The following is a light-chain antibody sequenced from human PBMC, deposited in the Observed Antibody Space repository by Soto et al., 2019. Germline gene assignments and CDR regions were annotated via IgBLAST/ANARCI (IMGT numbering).Light chain of an antibody. J-gene: IGKJ1*01. CDR2: GAS. CDR1: QSISST. Sequence: EIMLTHAPGTLSFSPLYRATLSCSAGQSISSTVAWYQQKPGQAPRLLVYGASTRATGIPVRFSGSGSGTEFTLTISTLQSEDSAVYYCQQYKDWPTKFGQGTKVDIK. CDR3: QQYKDWPTK. V-gene: IGKV3-15*01.